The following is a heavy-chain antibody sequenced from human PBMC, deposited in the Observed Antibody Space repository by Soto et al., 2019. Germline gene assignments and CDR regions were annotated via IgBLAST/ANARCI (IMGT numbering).Heavy chain of an antibody. Sequence: QVQLVQSGAEVKKPGSSVKVACKASGGTFSSYAISWVRQAPGQGLEWMGGTIPIFGTANYAQKFQRRVPITADESTSTADLELSSRRSEDTTVSYCAREVHDSSGEYWYFDLWGRSTLVTVSS. CDR3: AREVHDSSGEYWYFDL. D-gene: IGHD3-22*01. V-gene: IGHV1-69*01. CDR1: GGTFSSYA. J-gene: IGHJ2*01. CDR2: TIPIFGTA.